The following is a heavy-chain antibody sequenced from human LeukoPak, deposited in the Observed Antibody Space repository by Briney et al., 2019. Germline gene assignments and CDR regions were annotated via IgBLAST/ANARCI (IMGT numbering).Heavy chain of an antibody. CDR3: ARGGSGPKYYYYGMDV. CDR2: ISSSSNYI. Sequence: GGSLRLSCAASGFTFSSYTINWVRQAPGKGLEWVSSISSSSNYIYYADSVKGRFTISRDNSKNTLYLQMNSLRAEDTAVYYCARGGSGPKYYYYGMDVWGQGTTVTVSS. J-gene: IGHJ6*02. CDR1: GFTFSSYT. D-gene: IGHD3-3*01. V-gene: IGHV3-21*01.